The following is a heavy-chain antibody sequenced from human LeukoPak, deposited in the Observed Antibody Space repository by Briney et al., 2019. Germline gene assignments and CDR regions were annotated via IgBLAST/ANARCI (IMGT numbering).Heavy chain of an antibody. CDR1: GGTFSSYA. V-gene: IGHV1-69*13. Sequence: SVKVSCKASGGTFSSYAISWVRQAPGQGLEWMRRIIPIFGTANYAPKFQGRVTITADESTSTAYMELSSLRSEDTAVYYCARDGYNSYNLYYFDYWGQGTLVTVSS. CDR2: IIPIFGTA. D-gene: IGHD5-24*01. J-gene: IGHJ4*02. CDR3: ARDGYNSYNLYYFDY.